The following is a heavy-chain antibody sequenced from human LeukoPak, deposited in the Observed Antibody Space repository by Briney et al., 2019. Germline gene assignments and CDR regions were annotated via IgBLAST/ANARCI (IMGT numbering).Heavy chain of an antibody. V-gene: IGHV3-7*01. J-gene: IGHJ4*02. CDR1: GFTFSNYW. CDR3: AIGGNSGGRFAY. Sequence: GGSLRLSCAASGFTFSNYWMTWVRQAPGKGLEWVAKIKEDGSEEYYVDSVKGRFTISRDNAKNSLYLQMNSLRAEDTAVYYCAIGGNSGGRFAYWGQGTLVTVSS. D-gene: IGHD6-25*01. CDR2: IKEDGSEE.